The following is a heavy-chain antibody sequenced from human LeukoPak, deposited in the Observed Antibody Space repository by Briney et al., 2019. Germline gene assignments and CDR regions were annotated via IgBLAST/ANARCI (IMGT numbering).Heavy chain of an antibody. V-gene: IGHV4-38-2*01. D-gene: IGHD6-6*01. CDR2: MYHSGST. J-gene: IGHJ3*02. CDR1: GYSISSGDY. CDR3: ARNLAVPRHDAFDI. Sequence: SSETLSLTCAVSGYSISSGDYWGWIRQPPGKGLEWIGSMYHSGSTYYNPSLKSRVTISVDTSKNQFSLKLSSVPAADTAVYYCARNLAVPRHDAFDIWGQGTMVTVSS.